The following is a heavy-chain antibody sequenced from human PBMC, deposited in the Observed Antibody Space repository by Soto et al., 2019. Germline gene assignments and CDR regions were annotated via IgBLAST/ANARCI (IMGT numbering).Heavy chain of an antibody. CDR3: ARGESFCSGYSPKDRLCDKLRYFALAY. V-gene: IGHV1-46*01. CDR1: GYTFTSYY. J-gene: IGHJ4*02. D-gene: IGHD3-9*01. Sequence: ASVKVSCKASGYTFTSYYMHWVRQAPGQGLEWMGIINPSGGSTSYAQKFQGRVTMTRDTSTSTVYMELSSLRSEDTAVYYCARGESFCSGYSPKDRLCDKLRYFALAYWAQRTLVTVSS. CDR2: INPSGGST.